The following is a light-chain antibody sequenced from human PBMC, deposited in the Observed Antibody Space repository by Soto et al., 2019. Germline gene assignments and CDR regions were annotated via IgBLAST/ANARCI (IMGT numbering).Light chain of an antibody. J-gene: IGLJ2*01. Sequence: QSVLTQPPSASGTPGQTVTISCSGTTSNIGGNSVNWYQQVPGTAPKLLIYGNNWRPSGVPGRFFGSKSGTSASLVITALQSEDEADYYCEAWDDSRNGPAFGGGTKLTVL. CDR1: TSNIGGNS. CDR2: GNN. V-gene: IGLV1-44*01. CDR3: EAWDDSRNGPA.